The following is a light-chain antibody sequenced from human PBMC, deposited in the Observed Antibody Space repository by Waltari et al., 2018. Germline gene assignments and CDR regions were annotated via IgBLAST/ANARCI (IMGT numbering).Light chain of an antibody. V-gene: IGKV3-20*01. CDR1: QSVSRA. CDR3: QHYLRLPVT. Sequence: EIVLTQSPGTLSLSLGDRATVSCRASQSVSRALAGYQQEPGQAPRLLIYGASTRATGIPDRFSGSGSGTDFSLTISRLEPDDFAVYYCQHYLRLPVTFGQGTTVEI. CDR2: GAS. J-gene: IGKJ1*01.